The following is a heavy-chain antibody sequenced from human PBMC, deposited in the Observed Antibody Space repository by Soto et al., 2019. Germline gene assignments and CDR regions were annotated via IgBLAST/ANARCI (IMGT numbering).Heavy chain of an antibody. CDR3: ARDVDADFRTDFDY. V-gene: IGHV3-64*04. J-gene: IGHJ4*02. D-gene: IGHD4-17*01. CDR2: ISSNGVTT. CDR1: GFTFSSYP. Sequence: PGGSLRLSCSASGFTFSSYPMHWVRQAPGKGLEYVSIISSNGVTTYYADSVKGRFTISRDNAKNSVYLEMESLRDEDTALYYCARDVDADFRTDFDYWGLGTLVTVSS.